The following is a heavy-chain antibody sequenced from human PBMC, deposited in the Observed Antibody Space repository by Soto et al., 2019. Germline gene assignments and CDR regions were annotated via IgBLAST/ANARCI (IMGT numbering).Heavy chain of an antibody. CDR1: GFTFSSYT. Sequence: EVQLVESGGGLVKPGGSLRLSCEDSGFTFSSYTMNWVRRAPGKGLEWVSSISSRSTNTHYADSVRGRFSISRDNAKRSLYLKMNSLSAEDTAVYYCARGPLYYFDYWCQGTLVTVSS. CDR3: ARGPLYYFDY. CDR2: ISSRSTNT. J-gene: IGHJ4*02. V-gene: IGHV3-21*02.